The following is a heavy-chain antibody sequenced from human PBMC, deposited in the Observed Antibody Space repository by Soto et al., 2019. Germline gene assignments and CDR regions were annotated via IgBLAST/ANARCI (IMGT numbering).Heavy chain of an antibody. CDR3: ARSPTFYNYVWGNSTY. CDR1: GASFSPYH. V-gene: IGHV4-34*01. Sequence: SETLSLTCALYGASFSPYHWSWIRQSPGKGLEWIGEVNLSGNTYYNPSFKTRVTMSVDASKNQFSLKMGSLTAADTAIYYCARSPTFYNYVWGNSTYWGQGALVTVSS. J-gene: IGHJ4*02. CDR2: VNLSGNT. D-gene: IGHD3-16*01.